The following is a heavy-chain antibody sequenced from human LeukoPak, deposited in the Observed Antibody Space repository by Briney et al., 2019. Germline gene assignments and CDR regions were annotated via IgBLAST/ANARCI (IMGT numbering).Heavy chain of an antibody. CDR2: ISTNTGNP. V-gene: IGHV7-4-1*02. CDR1: GYTFTSYA. D-gene: IGHD2-15*01. CDR3: AREEDIVFDY. J-gene: IGHJ4*02. Sequence: ASVKVFCKASGYTFTSYAMNWVRQAPGQGLEWMGWISTNTGNPTYAQGFTGRFVFSLDTSVSTAYPQISSLKAEDTAVYYCAREEDIVFDYWGQGTLVTVSS.